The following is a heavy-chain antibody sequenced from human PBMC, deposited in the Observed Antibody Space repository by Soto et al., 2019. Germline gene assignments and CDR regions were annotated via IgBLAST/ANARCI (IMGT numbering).Heavy chain of an antibody. Sequence: GGYLRPECAGSGFTFSDYGMHWVRQTQGKGLEWVAVIWHDGNEKYYADSAKGRFTVSRDNSKNTLYLQMNSLRAEDTALYYCAREFGQYGNYRFDPWGQGTLVTVSS. D-gene: IGHD3-16*01. V-gene: IGHV3-33*01. CDR3: AREFGQYGNYRFDP. CDR1: GFTFSDYG. CDR2: IWHDGNEK. J-gene: IGHJ5*02.